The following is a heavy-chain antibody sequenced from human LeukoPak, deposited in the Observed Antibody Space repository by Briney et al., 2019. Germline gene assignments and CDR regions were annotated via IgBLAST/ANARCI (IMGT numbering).Heavy chain of an antibody. Sequence: SETLSLTCTVSGTSISSGDYYWSWIRPPPGKGREGIGYIYYSGTTNYNPSLKTRVTISVDTPKNQFSLKLSSVTAADTAVYYCARGPNYVWGSYRYFDYWGQGILVTVS. CDR2: IYYSGTT. CDR3: ARGPNYVWGSYRYFDY. D-gene: IGHD3-16*02. CDR1: GTSISSGDYY. V-gene: IGHV4-30-4*01. J-gene: IGHJ4*02.